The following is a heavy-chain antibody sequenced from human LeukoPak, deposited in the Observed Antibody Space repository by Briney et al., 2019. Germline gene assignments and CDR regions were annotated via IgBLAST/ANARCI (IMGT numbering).Heavy chain of an antibody. V-gene: IGHV1-8*01. CDR3: ARGGSVGWLGYYYYYGMDV. D-gene: IGHD3-10*01. CDR2: MNPNSGNT. CDR1: GYTFTSYD. Sequence: ASVKVSCKASGYTFTSYDINWVRQATGQGLEWMGWMNPNSGNTGYAQKFQGRVTMTRNTSISTAYMELSSLRSEDTAVYYCARGGSVGWLGYYYYYGMDVWGQGTTVTVSS. J-gene: IGHJ6*02.